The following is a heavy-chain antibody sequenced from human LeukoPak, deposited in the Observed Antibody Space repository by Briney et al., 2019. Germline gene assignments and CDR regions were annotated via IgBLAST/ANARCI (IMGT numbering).Heavy chain of an antibody. CDR3: ARHVRKRGIAAAGTPGWFDP. V-gene: IGHV4-4*07. J-gene: IGHJ5*02. CDR2: VSSSGST. Sequence: PSETLSLTCSVSGDSITYFYWSWIRQAAGKGLEWIGRVSSSGSTDYNASLKSRVTISVDTSKNQFSLKLSSVTAADTAVYYCARHVRKRGIAAAGTPGWFDPWGQGTLVTVSS. CDR1: GDSITYFY. D-gene: IGHD6-13*01.